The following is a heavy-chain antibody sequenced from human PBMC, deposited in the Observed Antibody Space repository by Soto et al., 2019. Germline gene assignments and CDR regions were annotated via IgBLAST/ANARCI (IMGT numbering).Heavy chain of an antibody. J-gene: IGHJ4*02. CDR1: GVTFSNDA. CDR2: ISGSGGST. CDR3: AKDRAIRPGTDFDY. V-gene: IGHV3-23*01. D-gene: IGHD1-7*01. Sequence: EVQLLESGGGLVQPGGSLRLSCAASGVTFSNDAMSWVRQAPGKGLEWVSAISGSGGSTYYADSVKGRLTISSDNSKNTLYLRMNSLRAEDTAVFYCAKDRAIRPGTDFDYWGQGTLVTVSS.